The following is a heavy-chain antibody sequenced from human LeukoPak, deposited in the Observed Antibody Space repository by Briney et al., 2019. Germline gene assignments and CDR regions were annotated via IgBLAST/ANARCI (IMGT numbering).Heavy chain of an antibody. CDR3: ARGGYGYNFFDY. V-gene: IGHV3-30*02. CDR1: GFTFSSYD. J-gene: IGHJ4*02. CDR2: IRYDGSNK. Sequence: GGSLRLSCAASGFTFSSYDIHWVRQAPGKGLEWVAFIRYDGSNKYYADSVKGRFTISRDNAKNSLYLQMNSLRAEDTAVYYCARGGYGYNFFDYWGQGTLVTVSS. D-gene: IGHD5-24*01.